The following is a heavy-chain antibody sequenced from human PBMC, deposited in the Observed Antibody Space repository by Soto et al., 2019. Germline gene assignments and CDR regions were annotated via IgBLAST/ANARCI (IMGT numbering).Heavy chain of an antibody. CDR3: ATEILACRGGY. CDR1: GFSFSDYY. J-gene: IGHJ4*02. CDR2: ISSASVTT. Sequence: QVQLVESGGGLVKPGGSLRLSCAASGFSFSDYYMTWIRQAPGKGLEWVSYISSASVTTFYADSVKGRFTIPRDNTRNSLYLQMNSLRAEDTAVYYCATEILACRGGYWGQGTLVTVSS. V-gene: IGHV3-11*01. D-gene: IGHD5-12*01.